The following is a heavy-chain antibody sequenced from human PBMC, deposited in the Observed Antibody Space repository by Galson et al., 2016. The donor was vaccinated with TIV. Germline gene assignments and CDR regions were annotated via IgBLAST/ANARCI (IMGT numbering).Heavy chain of an antibody. CDR1: GYSFTTYA. V-gene: IGHV1-2*02. D-gene: IGHD3-10*01. J-gene: IGHJ6*02. Sequence: SVKVSCKASGYSFTTYAMHWVRQAPGQGLEWMGWINPDSGDTNSAQEFQGRVTMTRDTSITTAYMDVSSLRPDDTAVYFCARALNYGMDVWGQGTTVTVSS. CDR3: ARALNYGMDV. CDR2: INPDSGDT.